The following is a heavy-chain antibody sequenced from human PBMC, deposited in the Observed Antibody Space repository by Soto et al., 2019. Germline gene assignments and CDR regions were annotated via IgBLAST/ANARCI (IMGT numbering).Heavy chain of an antibody. CDR3: VKDRYSSGWYNWFDP. V-gene: IGHV3-23*01. D-gene: IGHD6-19*01. J-gene: IGHJ5*02. CDR1: GFTFSSYA. Sequence: GGSLRLSCAASGFTFSSYAMSWVRQAPGKGLEWVSSISDSGDSTYYGASVKGRFTISRDNSNNTMYLEMNSLRADDTAVYYCVKDRYSSGWYNWFDPWGQGTLVTVSS. CDR2: ISDSGDST.